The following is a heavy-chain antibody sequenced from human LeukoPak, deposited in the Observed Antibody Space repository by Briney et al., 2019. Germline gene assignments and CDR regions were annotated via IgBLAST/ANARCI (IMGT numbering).Heavy chain of an antibody. J-gene: IGHJ4*02. CDR3: ARDSYYYDSSGHFDY. CDR2: IWYDGSNK. V-gene: IGHV3-33*01. CDR1: GFTFSSYG. Sequence: GGSLRLSCAASGFTFSSYGMHWVRQAPGKGLEWVAVIWYDGSNKYYADSVKGRFTISRDNSKNTLYLQMNSLRAEDTAVYYCARDSYYYDSSGHFDYWGQGTLVTVSS. D-gene: IGHD3-22*01.